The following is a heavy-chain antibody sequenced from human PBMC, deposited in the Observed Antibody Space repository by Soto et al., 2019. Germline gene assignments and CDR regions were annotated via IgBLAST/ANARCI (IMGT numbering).Heavy chain of an antibody. J-gene: IGHJ6*02. D-gene: IGHD6-19*01. CDR3: ARDGXAVAGQLGYHYYYGMDV. V-gene: IGHV3-21*01. Sequence: PGGSRRLSCAASGFTFSSYSMNWVRQAPGKGLEWVSSISSSSSYIYYADSVKGRFTISRDNAKNSLYLQMNSLRAEDTAVYYCARDGXAVAGQLGYHYYYGMDVWGQGTTVTVSS. CDR2: ISSSSSYI. CDR1: GFTFSSYS.